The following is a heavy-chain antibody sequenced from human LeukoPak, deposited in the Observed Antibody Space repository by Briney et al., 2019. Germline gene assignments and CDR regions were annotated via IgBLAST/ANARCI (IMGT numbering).Heavy chain of an antibody. V-gene: IGHV4-61*02. J-gene: IGHJ4*02. CDR2: IYTSGST. CDR1: GGSISSGSYY. CDR3: ARVQRIAAAGTVDY. Sequence: SETLSLTCTVSGGSISSGSYYWSWIRQPAGKGLEWIGRIYTSGSTNYNPSLKSRVTISADTSKNQFSLKLSPVTAADTAVYYCARVQRIAAAGTVDYWGQGTLVTVSS. D-gene: IGHD6-13*01.